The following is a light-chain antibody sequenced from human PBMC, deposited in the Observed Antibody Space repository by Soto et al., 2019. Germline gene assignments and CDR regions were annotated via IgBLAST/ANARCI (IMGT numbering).Light chain of an antibody. CDR1: QSVSSY. V-gene: IGKV3-15*01. CDR2: DAS. CDR3: QQYSNWPPLYT. Sequence: EIVMTQSPATLSVSPGERATLSCRASQSVSSYLAWYQQKPGLPPRLLIYDASTRATGIPDRFSGSGSGTDFTLTISSLQSADFAVYYCQQYSNWPPLYTFGLGTKLEIK. J-gene: IGKJ2*01.